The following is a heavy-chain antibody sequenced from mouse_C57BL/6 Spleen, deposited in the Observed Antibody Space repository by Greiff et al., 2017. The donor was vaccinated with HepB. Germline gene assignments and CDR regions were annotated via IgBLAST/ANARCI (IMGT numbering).Heavy chain of an antibody. Sequence: EVMLVESGGGLVKPGGSLKLSCAASGFTFSDYGMHWVRQAPEKGLEWVAYISSGSSTIYYADTVKGRFTISRDNAKNTLFLQMTSLRSEDTAMYYCARDYYYGSSYRGYFDYWGQGTTLTVSS. CDR1: GFTFSDYG. CDR2: ISSGSSTI. J-gene: IGHJ2*01. CDR3: ARDYYYGSSYRGYFDY. V-gene: IGHV5-17*01. D-gene: IGHD1-1*01.